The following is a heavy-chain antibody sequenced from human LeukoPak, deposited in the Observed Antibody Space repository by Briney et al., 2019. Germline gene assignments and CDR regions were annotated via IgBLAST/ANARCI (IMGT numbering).Heavy chain of an antibody. CDR2: IKSKTDGGTT. D-gene: IGHD6-13*01. V-gene: IGHV3-15*01. J-gene: IGHJ4*02. Sequence: GGSLRLSCAASGFTFSNAWMSWVRQAPGKGLEWVGRIKSKTDGGTTDYAAPVKGRFTISRDDSKNTLYLQMNSLKTEDTAVYYCTTDNYEAAADFDYWGQGTLVTVSS. CDR1: GFTFSNAW. CDR3: TTDNYEAAADFDY.